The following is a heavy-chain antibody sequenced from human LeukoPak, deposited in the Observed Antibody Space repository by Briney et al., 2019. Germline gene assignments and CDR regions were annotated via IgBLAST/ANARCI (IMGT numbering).Heavy chain of an antibody. V-gene: IGHV3-30*01. CDR2: ISYDGSNK. Sequence: PGRSLRLSCAASGFTFSSYAMHWVRQAPGKGLEWVAVISYDGSNKYYADSVKGRFTISRDNSKNTLYLQMNSLRAEDTAVYYCARTQVATTGTTHWTAFAIDYWGQGTLVTVSS. CDR3: ARTQVATTGTTHWTAFAIDY. CDR1: GFTFSSYA. D-gene: IGHD1-7*01. J-gene: IGHJ4*02.